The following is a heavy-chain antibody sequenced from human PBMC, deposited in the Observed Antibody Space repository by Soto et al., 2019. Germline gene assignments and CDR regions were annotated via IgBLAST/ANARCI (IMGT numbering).Heavy chain of an antibody. J-gene: IGHJ4*02. CDR3: ARQVEDGYSIAYHY. Sequence: GESLKISCKGSGYSFASYWIGWVRQMPGKGLEWMGIIYPGDSDTRYSPSFQGQVTISADKAISTAYLHWSSLKASDSAMYYCARQVEDGYSIAYHYWGQGTQVTVPQ. CDR2: IYPGDSDT. CDR1: GYSFASYW. D-gene: IGHD5-18*01. V-gene: IGHV5-51*01.